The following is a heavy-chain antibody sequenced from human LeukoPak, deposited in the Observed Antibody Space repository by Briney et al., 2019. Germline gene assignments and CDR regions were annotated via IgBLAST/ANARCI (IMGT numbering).Heavy chain of an antibody. V-gene: IGHV3-15*01. Sequence: GGSLRLSCAASGFTFSNAWMSWVRQAPGKGLEWVGRIKSKTDGGTIDYAAPVKGRFTISRDDSKSTLYLQMNSLKTEDTAVYYCTTRLRLRLGELSSDYWGQGTLVTVSS. D-gene: IGHD3-16*02. CDR2: IKSKTDGGTI. J-gene: IGHJ4*02. CDR1: GFTFSNAW. CDR3: TTRLRLRLGELSSDY.